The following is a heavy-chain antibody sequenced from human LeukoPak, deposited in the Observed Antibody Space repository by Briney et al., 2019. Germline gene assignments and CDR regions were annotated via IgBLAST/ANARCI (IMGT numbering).Heavy chain of an antibody. V-gene: IGHV3-30*02. CDR2: IRYDGGIK. Sequence: GGSLRLSCSASGFTFSNYGMLWVRQAPGKGLEWVAFIRYDGGIKFYADSVKGRFTISRDNSKNTLYLQMNSLRVEDTAVYYCAKGYYDSSGYRYYYYFMDVWGKGTTVTISS. J-gene: IGHJ6*03. D-gene: IGHD3-22*01. CDR3: AKGYYDSSGYRYYYYFMDV. CDR1: GFTFSNYG.